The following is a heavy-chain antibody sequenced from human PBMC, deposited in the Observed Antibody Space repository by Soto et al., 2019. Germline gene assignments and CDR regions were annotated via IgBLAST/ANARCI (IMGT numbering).Heavy chain of an antibody. V-gene: IGHV1-69*08. D-gene: IGHD4-4*01. Sequence: QVQLVQSGAEVKKPGSSVKVSCKASGGTISTYTIIWVRQAPGQGLEWMGRIIPIIGIINYAQKFQGRVTIGADKFSGTAYMELTGLRSDDTTLYYCAGDPDSHYNDSHASSYPWGQGTLVTVSS. J-gene: IGHJ5*02. CDR2: IIPIIGII. CDR1: GGTISTYT. CDR3: AGDPDSHYNDSHASSYP.